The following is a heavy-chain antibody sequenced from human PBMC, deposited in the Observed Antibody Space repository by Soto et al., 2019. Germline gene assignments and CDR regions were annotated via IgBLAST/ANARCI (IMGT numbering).Heavy chain of an antibody. Sequence: EVQLVESGGGLVQPGGSLRLFCAASEFTFSGSDMNWVRHTRGKGLEWVSGIGTGGDTYYADSVRGRFTISREDAKGSLYLQMNSLRVEDTAVYYCVRETGFTTTSDAFNIWGQGTMVTVSS. V-gene: IGHV3-13*01. J-gene: IGHJ3*02. D-gene: IGHD1-1*01. CDR3: VRETGFTTTSDAFNI. CDR1: EFTFSGSD. CDR2: IGTGGDT.